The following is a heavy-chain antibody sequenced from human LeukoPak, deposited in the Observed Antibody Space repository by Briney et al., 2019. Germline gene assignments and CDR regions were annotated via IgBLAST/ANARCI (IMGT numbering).Heavy chain of an antibody. Sequence: VASVKVSRKASGYTFTSYGISWVRQAPGQGLEWMGWISAYNGNTNYAQKLQGRVTMTTDTSTSTAYMELRSLRSDDTAVYYCARDRPEVVVAATSGDYWGQGTLVTVSS. CDR1: GYTFTSYG. D-gene: IGHD2-15*01. CDR3: ARDRPEVVVAATSGDY. J-gene: IGHJ4*02. CDR2: ISAYNGNT. V-gene: IGHV1-18*01.